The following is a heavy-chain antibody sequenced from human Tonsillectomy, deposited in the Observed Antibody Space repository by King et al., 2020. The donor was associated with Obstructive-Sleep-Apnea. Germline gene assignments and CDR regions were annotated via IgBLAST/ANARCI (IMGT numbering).Heavy chain of an antibody. CDR1: GGSISSYF. CDR2: IYYSGST. J-gene: IGHJ4*02. D-gene: IGHD5-18*01. CDR3: ARDMDTAMVSGGFGYFDY. V-gene: IGHV4-59*01. Sequence: VQLQESGPGLVKPSETLSLTCTVSGGSISSYFWSWIRQPPGKGLEWIGYIYYSGSTNYNPSLKSRVTISVDTSKNQFSLKLSSVTAADTAVYYCARDMDTAMVSGGFGYFDYWGQGTLVTVSS.